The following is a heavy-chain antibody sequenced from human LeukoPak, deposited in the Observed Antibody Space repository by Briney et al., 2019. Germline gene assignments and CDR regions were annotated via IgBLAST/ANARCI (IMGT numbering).Heavy chain of an antibody. CDR2: IYYSGST. D-gene: IGHD4-17*01. V-gene: IGHV4-39*01. CDR3: ARSLGDSPVRMDWFYP. Sequence: KPSETLSLTCTVSGGSISSSSYYWGWIRQPPGKGLEWIGSIYYSGSTYYNPSLKSRVTISVDTSKNQFSLKLSSVTSADTAVYYCARSLGDSPVRMDWFYPWAQGTLVTVSS. J-gene: IGHJ5*02. CDR1: GGSISSSSYY.